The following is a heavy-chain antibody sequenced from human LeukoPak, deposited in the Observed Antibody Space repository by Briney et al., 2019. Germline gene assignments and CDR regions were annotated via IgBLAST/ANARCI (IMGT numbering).Heavy chain of an antibody. Sequence: GGSLRLSCAASGFTFSSYAMHWVRQAPGKGLEWVAVISYDGSNKYYADSVKGRFTISRDNAKNSLYLQMNSLRAEDTAVYYCARGNDILTGYYKPIFGDYYYMDVRGKGTTVTVSS. CDR2: ISYDGSNK. CDR1: GFTFSSYA. D-gene: IGHD3-9*01. J-gene: IGHJ6*03. V-gene: IGHV3-30*04. CDR3: ARGNDILTGYYKPIFGDYYYMDV.